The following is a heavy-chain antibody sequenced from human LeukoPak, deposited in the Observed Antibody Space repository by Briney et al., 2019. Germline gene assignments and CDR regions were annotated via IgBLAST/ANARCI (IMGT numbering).Heavy chain of an antibody. CDR2: IYYSGST. J-gene: IGHJ4*02. Sequence: SETLSLTFTVSGGSISSSSYYWGWIRQPPGKGLEWIGSIYYSGSTYYNPSLKSRVTISVDTSKNQFSLKLSSVTAADTAVYYCARHTSREYYFDYWGQGTLVTVSS. D-gene: IGHD3-10*01. CDR3: ARHTSREYYFDY. CDR1: GGSISSSSYY. V-gene: IGHV4-39*01.